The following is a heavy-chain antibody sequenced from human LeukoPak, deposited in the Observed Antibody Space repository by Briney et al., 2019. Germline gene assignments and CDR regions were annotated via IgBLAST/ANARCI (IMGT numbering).Heavy chain of an antibody. V-gene: IGHV3-30*18. D-gene: IGHD5-24*01. Sequence: GGSLRLSCAASGFTFSSYGMHWVRQAPGKGLEWVAVISYDGSNKYYADSVKGRFTISRDNSKNTLYLQMNSLRAEDTAVYYCAKDYGRVGYNPRRYYGMDVWGQGTTVTVSS. CDR2: ISYDGSNK. CDR3: AKDYGRVGYNPRRYYGMDV. CDR1: GFTFSSYG. J-gene: IGHJ6*02.